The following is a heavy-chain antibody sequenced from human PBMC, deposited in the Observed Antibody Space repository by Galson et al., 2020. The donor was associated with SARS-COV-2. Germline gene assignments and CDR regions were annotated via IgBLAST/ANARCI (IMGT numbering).Heavy chain of an antibody. J-gene: IGHJ5*02. D-gene: IGHD3-16*01. CDR1: GGSISSSSYY. CDR2: IYYSGRT. V-gene: IGHV4-39*07. Sequence: SATLSLHCTVSGGSISSSSYYCGWIRQPPGKGLEWIGSIYYSGRTYYNPSLKRRVTISVDTSKNQFSLKLSSVTAADTAVYYCARDLGSPILIIFGFPTGRWFYPWGQGTLITVSS. CDR3: ARDLGSPILIIFGFPTGRWFYP.